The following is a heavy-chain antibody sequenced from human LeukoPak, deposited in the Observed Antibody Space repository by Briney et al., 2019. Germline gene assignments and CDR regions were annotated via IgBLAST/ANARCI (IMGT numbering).Heavy chain of an antibody. J-gene: IGHJ3*02. D-gene: IGHD3-22*01. Sequence: ASVKVSCKASGYTFTSYDINWVRQATGQGGEWMGWMNPNSGNTGYAQKFQGRVTITRNTSISTAYMELSSLRSEDTAVYYCARAGIWDYSDTSGYHNGAFDIWGQGTMVTVSS. CDR2: MNPNSGNT. V-gene: IGHV1-8*03. CDR3: ARAGIWDYSDTSGYHNGAFDI. CDR1: GYTFTSYD.